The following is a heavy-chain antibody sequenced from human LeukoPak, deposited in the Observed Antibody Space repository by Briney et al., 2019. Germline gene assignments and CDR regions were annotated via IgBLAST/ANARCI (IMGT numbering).Heavy chain of an antibody. Sequence: GGSLRLSCAASGFTFSSYAMSWVRQAPGKGLEWVSAISGSGGSTYYADSVKGRFTISRDNSKNTLYLQMNSLRAEDTAVYYCAKVYDSSGYYPRFAFDIWGQGTMVTVSS. CDR3: AKVYDSSGYYPRFAFDI. CDR1: GFTFSSYA. J-gene: IGHJ3*02. V-gene: IGHV3-23*01. CDR2: ISGSGGST. D-gene: IGHD3-22*01.